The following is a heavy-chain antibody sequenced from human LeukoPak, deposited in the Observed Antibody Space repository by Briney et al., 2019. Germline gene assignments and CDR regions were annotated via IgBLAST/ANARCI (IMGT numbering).Heavy chain of an antibody. CDR2: IIPIFGTA. CDR1: GGTFSSYA. Sequence: VASVKVSCKASGGTFSSYAISWVRQAPGQGLEWMGGIIPIFGTANYARKFQGRVTITADESTSTAYMELSSLRSEDTAVYYCASLPNPYSSSWYPDYWGQGTLVTVSS. D-gene: IGHD6-13*01. J-gene: IGHJ4*02. CDR3: ASLPNPYSSSWYPDY. V-gene: IGHV1-69*13.